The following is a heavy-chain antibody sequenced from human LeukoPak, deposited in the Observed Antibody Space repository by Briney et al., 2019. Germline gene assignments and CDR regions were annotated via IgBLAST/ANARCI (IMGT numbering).Heavy chain of an antibody. V-gene: IGHV3-23*01. D-gene: IGHD5/OR15-5a*01. CDR2: ISGRGASK. CDR1: GLTFNNYA. CDR3: ARQKYLRGPDVEYFDY. Sequence: GGSLRLSCAVSGLTFNNYAMSWVRQAPGKGLEWVSGISGRGASKYYADSVKGRFTISRDNSKNTLYLQMNSLRAEDTAVYYCARQKYLRGPDVEYFDYWGQGTLVTVSS. J-gene: IGHJ4*02.